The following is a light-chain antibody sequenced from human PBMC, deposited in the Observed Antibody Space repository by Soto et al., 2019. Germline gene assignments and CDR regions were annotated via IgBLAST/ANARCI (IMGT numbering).Light chain of an antibody. J-gene: IGKJ1*01. CDR1: QSVSTSY. CDR3: QQYGNSRA. Sequence: EIVLTQSPGTLSLSPGERATLSCRASQSVSTSYLAWYQQKPGQAPRLLIYGASSRATGIPDRFSGSGSGTDFTLTISRLESEEFAVYYCQQYGNSRAFGQGTKVDIQ. CDR2: GAS. V-gene: IGKV3-20*01.